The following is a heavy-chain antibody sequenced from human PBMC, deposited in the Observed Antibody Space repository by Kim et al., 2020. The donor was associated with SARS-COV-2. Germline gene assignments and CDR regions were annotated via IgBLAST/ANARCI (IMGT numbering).Heavy chain of an antibody. D-gene: IGHD1-1*01. J-gene: IGHJ4*02. Sequence: TYYEESVKGRFTVSRDDSKNTVYLEMNSLRADDTALYYCAKVNWNDVGAFWGQGTLVTVSS. V-gene: IGHV3-23*01. CDR2: T. CDR3: AKVNWNDVGAF.